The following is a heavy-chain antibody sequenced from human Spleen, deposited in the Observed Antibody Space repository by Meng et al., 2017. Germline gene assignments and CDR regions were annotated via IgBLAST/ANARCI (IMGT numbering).Heavy chain of an antibody. Sequence: EVQMVESGGDLVQPGGSLRLSCAASEFTFSDYWMHWVRQAPGKGLVWVSQINPDGTTTTYANSVKGRFTISRDNAKNTVFLQMNSLRADDTAVYYCAGGGDWFNPWGQGTLVTVSS. CDR1: EFTFSDYW. V-gene: IGHV3-74*01. CDR2: INPDGTTT. J-gene: IGHJ5*02. CDR3: AGGGDWFNP. D-gene: IGHD3-10*01.